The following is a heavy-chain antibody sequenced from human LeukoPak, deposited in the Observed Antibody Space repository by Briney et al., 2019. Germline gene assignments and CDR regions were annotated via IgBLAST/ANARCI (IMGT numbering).Heavy chain of an antibody. Sequence: GGSLRLSCAASGFTFSNYALSWVRQPPGKGLEWVSTIAISGSTFYADSVKGRFTISRENSKNTVYLQMDGLRAEDTAVYYCAKHTSFRPPNSVDYWGQGTLVTVSS. D-gene: IGHD3-3*02. V-gene: IGHV3-23*01. CDR2: IAISGST. J-gene: IGHJ4*02. CDR1: GFTFSNYA. CDR3: AKHTSFRPPNSVDY.